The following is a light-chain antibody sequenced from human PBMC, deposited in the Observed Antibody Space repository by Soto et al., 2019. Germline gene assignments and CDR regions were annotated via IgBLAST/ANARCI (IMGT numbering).Light chain of an antibody. V-gene: IGLV2-8*01. CDR1: SSDVGGYNY. Sequence: QSALTQPPSASGSPGQSVTISCTGTSSDVGGYNYVSWYQQHPGKAPKLMISEVSKRPSGVPDRFSGYKSGNTASLTVSGLQAEDEADYYCSSFAGKNNLVFGGGTKLTVL. J-gene: IGLJ2*01. CDR2: EVS. CDR3: SSFAGKNNLV.